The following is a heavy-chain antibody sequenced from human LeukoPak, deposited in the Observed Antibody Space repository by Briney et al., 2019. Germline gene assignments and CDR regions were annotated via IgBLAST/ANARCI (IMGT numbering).Heavy chain of an antibody. J-gene: IGHJ4*02. CDR3: AKTHGYSYGYAYYFDY. CDR2: TSGSGGST. Sequence: PGGSLRLSCAASGFTFSSYAMSWVRQAPGKGLEWVSATSGSGGSTYYADSVKGRFTISRDNSKNTLYLQMNSLRAEDTAVYYCAKTHGYSYGYAYYFDYWGQGTLVTVSS. V-gene: IGHV3-23*01. CDR1: GFTFSSYA. D-gene: IGHD5-18*01.